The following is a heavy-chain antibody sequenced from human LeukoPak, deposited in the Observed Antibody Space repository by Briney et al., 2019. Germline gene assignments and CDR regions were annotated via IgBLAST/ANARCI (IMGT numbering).Heavy chain of an antibody. CDR3: AKLPAAMVHDAFDI. CDR2: ISWDGGST. D-gene: IGHD2-2*01. CDR1: GFTFDDYA. Sequence: GGSLRLSCAASGFTFDDYAMHWVRQAPGKGLEWVSLISWDGGSTYYADSVKGRFTISRDNSKNSLYLQMNSLRAEDTALYYCAKLPAAMVHDAFDIWGQGTMVTVSS. V-gene: IGHV3-43D*03. J-gene: IGHJ3*02.